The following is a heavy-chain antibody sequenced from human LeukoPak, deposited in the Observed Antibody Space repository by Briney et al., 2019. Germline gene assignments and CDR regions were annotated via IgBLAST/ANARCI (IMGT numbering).Heavy chain of an antibody. J-gene: IGHJ4*02. D-gene: IGHD1-1*01. V-gene: IGHV3-30*19. CDR2: ISYDGSNK. Sequence: GGSLRLSCAASGFTFSSYGMHWVRQAPGKGLEWVAVISYDGSNKYYADSVKGRFTISRDNSKNTVYLQMNSLRGEDTAVYYCARGWNDVAYWGQGTLVTVSS. CDR3: ARGWNDVAY. CDR1: GFTFSSYG.